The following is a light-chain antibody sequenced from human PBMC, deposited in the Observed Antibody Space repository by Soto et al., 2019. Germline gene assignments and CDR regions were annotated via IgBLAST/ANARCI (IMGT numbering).Light chain of an antibody. CDR2: GES. Sequence: EIVLTQSPGTLSLSPGERVTLSCRASQSVSSSYLAWYQQKPGQAPRLLIYGESSRATGIPDRFSGSGSGTDFIRTISRLEPEDFAVYYCQQYGRSPWTFGQGTKVEIK. CDR1: QSVSSSY. V-gene: IGKV3-20*01. CDR3: QQYGRSPWT. J-gene: IGKJ1*01.